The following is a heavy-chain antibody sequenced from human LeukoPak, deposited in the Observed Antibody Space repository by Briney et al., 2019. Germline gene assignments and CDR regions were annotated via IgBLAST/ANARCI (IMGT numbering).Heavy chain of an antibody. J-gene: IGHJ3*02. CDR1: GYTFTSYG. CDR3: ARDWDYSRSTDTFDI. D-gene: IGHD6-6*01. Sequence: GASVEVSCKASGYTFTSYGISWVRQAPGQGLEWMGWISAYNGNTNYAQKLQGRVTITTDTSTSTAYMELRSLRSDDTAVYYCARDWDYSRSTDTFDIWGQGTLVTVSS. V-gene: IGHV1-18*01. CDR2: ISAYNGNT.